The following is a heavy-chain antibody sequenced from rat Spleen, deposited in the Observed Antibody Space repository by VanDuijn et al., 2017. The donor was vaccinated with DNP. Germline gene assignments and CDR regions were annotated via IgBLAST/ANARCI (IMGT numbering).Heavy chain of an antibody. V-gene: IGHV4-2*01. CDR1: GFNFNDHW. CDR3: AKGPNFGGWSDYFDY. J-gene: IGHJ2*01. CDR2: INKDSSTI. Sequence: EVKLVESGGGLVQPGRSLKLSCAASGFNFNDHWMGWVRQAPGKGLEWIGQINKDSSTINYISSLKDKFTISRDNAQNTLYLQMNKLGSEDTAIYYCAKGPNFGGWSDYFDYWGQGVMVTVSS. D-gene: IGHD1-11*01.